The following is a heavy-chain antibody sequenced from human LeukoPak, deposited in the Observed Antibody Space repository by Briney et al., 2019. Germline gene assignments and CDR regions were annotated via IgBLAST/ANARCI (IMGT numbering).Heavy chain of an antibody. Sequence: PSETLSLTCTVSGGSTSTSNYYWGWIRRPPGKGLEWIGSIYHSGSTYYNPSLKSRVTISVDTSKTQFSLKLSSVTAADTAVYYCAGGLKTDYWGQGTLVTVSS. CDR3: AGGLKTDY. D-gene: IGHD3-16*01. J-gene: IGHJ4*02. V-gene: IGHV4-39*01. CDR2: IYHSGST. CDR1: GGSTSTSNYY.